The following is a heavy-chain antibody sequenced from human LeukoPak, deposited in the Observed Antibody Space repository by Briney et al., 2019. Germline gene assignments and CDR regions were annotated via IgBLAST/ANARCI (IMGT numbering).Heavy chain of an antibody. CDR1: GFTFSTYG. D-gene: IGHD5-12*01. CDR2: IWYDGNSK. CDR3: ARGHSGAYVEY. V-gene: IGHV3-33*01. J-gene: IGHJ4*02. Sequence: GRSLRLSCAASGFTFSTYGMHWVRQAPGKGLEWVAVIWYDGNSKYYAGSVKGRFTISRDNSKNTLYLQMNSLRVEDTAVYYCARGHSGAYVEYWGQGTLVTVSS.